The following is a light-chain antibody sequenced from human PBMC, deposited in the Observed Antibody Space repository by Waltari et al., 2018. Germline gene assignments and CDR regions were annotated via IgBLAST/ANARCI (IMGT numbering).Light chain of an antibody. J-gene: IGKJ2*01. CDR3: QQYGNSPTT. Sequence: ETVLTQSPDTLSLSPGEGVTLSCRASQSVANNYLAWYRQRPGQAPRLRIYGASSRASGIPDRFSGSGSGTDFTLTIRNLEPEDFAVYYCQQYGNSPTTFGRGTKLDIK. V-gene: IGKV3-20*01. CDR2: GAS. CDR1: QSVANNY.